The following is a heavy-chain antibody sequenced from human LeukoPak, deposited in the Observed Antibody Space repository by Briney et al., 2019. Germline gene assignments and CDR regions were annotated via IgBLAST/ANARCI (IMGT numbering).Heavy chain of an antibody. J-gene: IGHJ4*02. CDR1: GFTFSSYA. D-gene: IGHD6-19*01. CDR2: ISYDGSNK. Sequence: GRSLRLSCAASGFTFSSYAMHWVRQAPGKGLEWVAVISYDGSNKYYADSVKGRFTISRDNSKNTLYLQMNSLRAEDTAVYYCARDFIAVAGTNGMGDWGQGTLVTVSS. V-gene: IGHV3-30-3*01. CDR3: ARDFIAVAGTNGMGD.